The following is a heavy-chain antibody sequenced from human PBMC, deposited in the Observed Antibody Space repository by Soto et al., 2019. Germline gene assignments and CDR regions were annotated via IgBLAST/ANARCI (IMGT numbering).Heavy chain of an antibody. CDR1: GFTFSSYG. Sequence: QVQLVESGGGVVQPGRSLRLSCAAPGFTFSSYGMHWVRQAPGKGLEWVAVISYDGSNKYYADSVKGRFTISRDNSKNTLYLQMNSLRAEDTAVYYCAKGGRRLLGVVINPVYYWGQGTLVTVSS. D-gene: IGHD3-3*01. V-gene: IGHV3-30*18. CDR3: AKGGRRLLGVVINPVYY. J-gene: IGHJ4*02. CDR2: ISYDGSNK.